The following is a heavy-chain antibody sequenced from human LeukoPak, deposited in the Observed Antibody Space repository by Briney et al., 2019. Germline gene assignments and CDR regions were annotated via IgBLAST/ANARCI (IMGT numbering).Heavy chain of an antibody. CDR1: GGTFSSYG. Sequence: ASVKVSCKASGGTFSSYGISWVRQAPGQGLEWMGWISAYNGNTNYAQKLQGRVTMTTDTSTSTAYMELRSLRSDDTAVYYCARSPYDFWSGYYGYYFDYWGQGALVTVSS. J-gene: IGHJ4*02. CDR3: ARSPYDFWSGYYGYYFDY. D-gene: IGHD3-3*01. CDR2: ISAYNGNT. V-gene: IGHV1-18*01.